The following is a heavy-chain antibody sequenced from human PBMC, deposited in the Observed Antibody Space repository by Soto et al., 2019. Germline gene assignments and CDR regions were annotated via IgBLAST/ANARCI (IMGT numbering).Heavy chain of an antibody. CDR2: TYYRSKWSN. CDR3: AGVPWFRGMDV. Sequence: SHTLSLTCAISGDSVSSDSAAWIWIRQSPSRGLEWLGRTYYRSKWSNDYAVSVKSRITINPDTSKNQFSLHLNSVTPEDTAVYYCAGVPWFRGMDVWGQGNPVTVYS. V-gene: IGHV6-1*01. D-gene: IGHD3-10*01. J-gene: IGHJ6*02. CDR1: GDSVSSDSAA.